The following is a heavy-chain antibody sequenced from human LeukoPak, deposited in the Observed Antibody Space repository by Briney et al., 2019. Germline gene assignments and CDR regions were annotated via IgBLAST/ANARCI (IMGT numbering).Heavy chain of an antibody. V-gene: IGHV1-69*04. D-gene: IGHD6-13*01. CDR2: IIPILGIA. Sequence: ASVEVSCKASGGTFSSYAISWVRQAPGQGLEWMGRIIPILGIANYAQKFQGRVTITADKSTSTAYMELSSLRSEDTAVYYCASEVGRSSSWYRTFDYWGQGTLVTVSS. CDR3: ASEVGRSSSWYRTFDY. CDR1: GGTFSSYA. J-gene: IGHJ4*02.